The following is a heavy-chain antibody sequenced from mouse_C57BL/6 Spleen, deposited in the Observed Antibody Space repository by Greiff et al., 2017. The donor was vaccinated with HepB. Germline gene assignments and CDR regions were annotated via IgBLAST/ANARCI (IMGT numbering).Heavy chain of an antibody. CDR3: ARLGGYDDGGVFDY. Sequence: QVQLQQPGAELVKPGASVKMSCKASGYTFTSYWITWVKQRPGQGLEWIGDIYPGSGSTNYNEKFKSKATLTVDTSSSTAYMQLSSLTSEDAAVYYCARLGGYDDGGVFDYWGHGTTLTVSS. CDR2: IYPGSGST. V-gene: IGHV1-55*01. J-gene: IGHJ2*01. D-gene: IGHD2-2*01. CDR1: GYTFTSYW.